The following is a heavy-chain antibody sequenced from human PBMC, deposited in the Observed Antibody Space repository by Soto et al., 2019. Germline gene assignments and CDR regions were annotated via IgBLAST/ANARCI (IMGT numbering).Heavy chain of an antibody. CDR2: ISGSGGGT. Sequence: EVRLLESGGGLVQPGGSLRLSCAASGFTFSSYAMSWVRQAPGKGLEWVSTISGSGGGTYYADSMKGRFTISRDNSKNTLNLQMNSLRAEDTAVYYCARDQSMAVAGRGNYYYYYAMDVWGQGTTVTVSS. V-gene: IGHV3-23*01. CDR1: GFTFSSYA. D-gene: IGHD6-19*01. J-gene: IGHJ6*02. CDR3: ARDQSMAVAGRGNYYYYYAMDV.